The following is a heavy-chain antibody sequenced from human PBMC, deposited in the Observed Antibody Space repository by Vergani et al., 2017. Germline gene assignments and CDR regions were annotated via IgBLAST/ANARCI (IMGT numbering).Heavy chain of an antibody. Sequence: EVQLVESGGGLVQPGGSLRLSCAASGFIFSHYWMSWVRLAPGKGLEWVANINQDGSEKYYVDSVKGRFTISRDNAKNSLYLQMNSLRAEDTALYYCARINYYGSSGYSLTRWHNWFDPWGQGTLITFSS. D-gene: IGHD3-22*01. CDR1: GFIFSHYW. V-gene: IGHV3-7*01. CDR2: INQDGSEK. J-gene: IGHJ5*02. CDR3: ARINYYGSSGYSLTRWHNWFDP.